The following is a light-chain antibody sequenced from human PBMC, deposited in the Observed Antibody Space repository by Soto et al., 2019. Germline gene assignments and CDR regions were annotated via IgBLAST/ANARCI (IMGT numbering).Light chain of an antibody. V-gene: IGKV3-20*01. CDR1: QSVSSSH. J-gene: IGKJ1*01. CDR3: QQYGSSPWT. CDR2: DTS. Sequence: ELTQSPGTLSLYQGERATLSCRASQSVSSSHLAWYQQKRGQAPRLLIYDTSTRATGIPDRFSGSGSGTDFTLTISRLEPEDFALYYCQQYGSSPWTFGQGTNVAIK.